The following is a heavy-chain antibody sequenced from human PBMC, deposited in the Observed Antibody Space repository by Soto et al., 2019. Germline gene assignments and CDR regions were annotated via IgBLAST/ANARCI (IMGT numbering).Heavy chain of an antibody. CDR2: IYYSGST. Sequence: SETLSLTCTVSGGSISSYYWSWIRQPPGKGLEWIGYIYYSGSTNYNPSLKSRVTISVDTSKNQFSLKLSSVTAADTAVYYCARYNDYGDYVFLDLWGQGTLVTVSS. V-gene: IGHV4-59*08. CDR3: ARYNDYGDYVFLDL. CDR1: GGSISSYY. D-gene: IGHD4-17*01. J-gene: IGHJ5*02.